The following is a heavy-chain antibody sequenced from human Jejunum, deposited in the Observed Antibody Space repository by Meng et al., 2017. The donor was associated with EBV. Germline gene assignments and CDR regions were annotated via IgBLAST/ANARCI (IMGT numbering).Heavy chain of an antibody. CDR2: INHRGT. J-gene: IGHJ4*02. V-gene: IGHV4-61*08. D-gene: IGHD5-24*01. CDR1: GVSVSSSAYR. CDR3: ARARDDFD. Sequence: QVQLQESGPGLVKPSETLSLTCTVSGVSVSSSAYRWTWIRQPPGKGLEWIGEINHRGTMYNPSFKSRVTISRDTSKNQFSLKLNSVTAADTAVYFCARARDDFDWGQGTLVTVSS.